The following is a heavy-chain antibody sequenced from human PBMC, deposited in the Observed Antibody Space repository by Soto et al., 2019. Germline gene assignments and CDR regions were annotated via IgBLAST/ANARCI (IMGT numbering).Heavy chain of an antibody. D-gene: IGHD2-21*01. Sequence: SETLSLTCAVYGGSFSGYYWSWIRQPPGKGLEWIGEINHSGSTNYNPSLKSRVTISVDTSKSQFSLKLSSVTAADTAVYYCARGIISPPYYFDYWGQGTLVTVSS. CDR3: ARGIISPPYYFDY. V-gene: IGHV4-34*01. J-gene: IGHJ4*02. CDR2: INHSGST. CDR1: GGSFSGYY.